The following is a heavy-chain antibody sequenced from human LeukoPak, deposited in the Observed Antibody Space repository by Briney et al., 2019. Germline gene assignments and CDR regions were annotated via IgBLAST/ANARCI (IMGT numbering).Heavy chain of an antibody. J-gene: IGHJ4*02. V-gene: IGHV1-46*01. Sequence: ASVKVSCKASGYTFTSYYMHWVRQAPGQGLEWMGIINPSGGSTSYAQKFQGRVTMTRDTSTSTVYMELSSLRSEDTAVYYCARVRSGDRGGYYFDYWGQGTLVTVSS. CDR3: ARVRSGDRGGYYFDY. CDR1: GYTFTSYY. CDR2: INPSGGST. D-gene: IGHD3-10*01.